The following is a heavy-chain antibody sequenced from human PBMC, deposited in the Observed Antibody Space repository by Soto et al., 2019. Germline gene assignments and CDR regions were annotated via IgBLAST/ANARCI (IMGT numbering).Heavy chain of an antibody. CDR3: AKDRGYTYGYDAFDI. Sequence: EVQLLESGGGLVQPGGSLRLSCAASGFTFSSYAMSWVRQAPGKGLEWVSGISGSGISTYNADSVKGRFTISRDNSNNTLYLQMNSLRAEDTAVYYCAKDRGYTYGYDAFDIWGQGTMVTVSS. V-gene: IGHV3-23*01. J-gene: IGHJ3*02. CDR2: ISGSGIST. D-gene: IGHD5-18*01. CDR1: GFTFSSYA.